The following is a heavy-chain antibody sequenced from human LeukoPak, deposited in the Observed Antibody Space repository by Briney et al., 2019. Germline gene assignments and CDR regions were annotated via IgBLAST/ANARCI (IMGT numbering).Heavy chain of an antibody. CDR3: ARDKKGTSCYDY. V-gene: IGHV4-59*01. CDR2: IYYSGST. D-gene: IGHD2-2*01. Sequence: SETLSLTCTVSGGSISSYYWSWIRQSPGKGLEWIGFIYYSGSTTYNPCLKSRVTISVDTSKNQFSLKLSSVTAADTAVYYCARDKKGTSCYDYWGQGTLVTVSS. J-gene: IGHJ4*02. CDR1: GGSISSYY.